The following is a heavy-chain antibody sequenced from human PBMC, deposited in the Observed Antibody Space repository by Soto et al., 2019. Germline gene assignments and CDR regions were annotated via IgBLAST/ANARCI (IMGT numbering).Heavy chain of an antibody. Sequence: EVQLVESGGGLVKPGGSLRLSCAAAGFTFNTAWTNWVRQAPGEGLEWVGRIKTSADGGATDYAAPVQGRFTISRDDSKNALYLHMNSLKTEDTAVYYCTTGSVEGVWGQGTTVTVAS. V-gene: IGHV3-15*07. CDR3: TTGSVEGV. CDR1: GFTFNTAW. D-gene: IGHD2-15*01. J-gene: IGHJ6*02. CDR2: IKTSADGGAT.